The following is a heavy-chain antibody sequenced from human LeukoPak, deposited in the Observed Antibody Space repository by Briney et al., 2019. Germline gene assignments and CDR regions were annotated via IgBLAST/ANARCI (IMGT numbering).Heavy chain of an antibody. D-gene: IGHD6-19*01. Sequence: SETLSLTCTVSGGSISNYYWNWIRQPPGKGLEWIGYIYYSGRTNYNPSLKSRVTISVDTSKNQFSLKLSSVTAADTAVYYCARAGARYSSGWYWFDPWGQGTLVTVSS. V-gene: IGHV4-59*01. CDR1: GGSISNYY. J-gene: IGHJ5*02. CDR3: ARAGARYSSGWYWFDP. CDR2: IYYSGRT.